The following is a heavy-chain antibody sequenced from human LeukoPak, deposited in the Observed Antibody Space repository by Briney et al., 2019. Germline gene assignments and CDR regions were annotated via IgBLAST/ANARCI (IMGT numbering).Heavy chain of an antibody. J-gene: IGHJ6*02. CDR3: AKGYDFWSGYYYYGMDV. Sequence: GGSLTLSCAASGFTFSSHAMSWVRRAPGKGLEWVSGLIENGATTYYADSVKGRFTISRDNSRNTMYLQMNSLRAEDTAVYYCAKGYDFWSGYYYYGMDVWGQGTTVTVSS. CDR2: LIENGATT. CDR1: GFTFSSHA. D-gene: IGHD3-3*01. V-gene: IGHV3-23*01.